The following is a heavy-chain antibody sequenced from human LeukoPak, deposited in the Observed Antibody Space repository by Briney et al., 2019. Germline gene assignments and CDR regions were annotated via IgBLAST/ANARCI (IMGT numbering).Heavy chain of an antibody. J-gene: IGHJ3*02. Sequence: GESLKISCKGSGYSFTSYWIGWVRQMPGKGLEWMGIIYSGDSDTRYSPSFEGQVTISADKSITTAYLQWSGLKASDTAMYYCARQRWLQSYAFDIWGQGTMVTVSS. CDR3: ARQRWLQSYAFDI. CDR1: GYSFTSYW. CDR2: IYSGDSDT. D-gene: IGHD5-24*01. V-gene: IGHV5-51*01.